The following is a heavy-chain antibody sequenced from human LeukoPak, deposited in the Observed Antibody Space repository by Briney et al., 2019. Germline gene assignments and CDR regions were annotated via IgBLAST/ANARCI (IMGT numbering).Heavy chain of an antibody. J-gene: IGHJ5*02. V-gene: IGHV4-38-2*02. CDR3: AKSSGSLFDP. Sequence: SETLSLTCTVSGYSISSGYDWGWIRQPPGKGLEWIVSIYHSGSSYYNPSLKSRVTISVDTSKNQFSLKLSSVTAADTAVYYCAKSSGSLFDPWGQGTLVTVSS. D-gene: IGHD3-10*01. CDR2: IYHSGSS. CDR1: GYSISSGYD.